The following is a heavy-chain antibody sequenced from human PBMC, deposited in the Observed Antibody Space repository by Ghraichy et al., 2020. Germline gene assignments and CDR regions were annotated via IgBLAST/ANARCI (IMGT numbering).Heavy chain of an antibody. D-gene: IGHD1-26*01. CDR2: INAGDGDT. J-gene: IGHJ4*02. CDR1: GYTFNAYA. V-gene: IGHV1-3*01. Sequence: ASVKVSCKTSTSGYTFNAYAMHWVRQAPGQRLEWMGWINAGDGDTKYSQKFQGRVTFTTDTSASTAYMELTILRSEDTAVYYCAKGLWIVGTTIPDYWGQGTLVTVPS. CDR3: AKGLWIVGTTIPDY.